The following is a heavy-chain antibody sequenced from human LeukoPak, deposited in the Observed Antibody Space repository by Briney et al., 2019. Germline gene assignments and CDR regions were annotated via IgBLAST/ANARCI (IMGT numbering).Heavy chain of an antibody. CDR1: GGSISSYY. V-gene: IGHV4-59*01. J-gene: IGHJ6*03. CDR2: SYYGGST. D-gene: IGHD6-13*01. Sequence: SETLSLTCTVSGGSISSYYWSWIRQPPGKGLEWIGYSYYGGSTNYNPSLKSRVTISVDTSKNQFSLKLSSVTAADTAVYYCARKVEAAAGTIYYYYYMDVWGKGTTVTVSS. CDR3: ARKVEAAAGTIYYYYYMDV.